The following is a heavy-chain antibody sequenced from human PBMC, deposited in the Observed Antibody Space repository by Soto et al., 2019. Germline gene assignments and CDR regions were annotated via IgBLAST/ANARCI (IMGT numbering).Heavy chain of an antibody. D-gene: IGHD3-16*01. J-gene: IGHJ4*02. V-gene: IGHV1-18*01. CDR1: GFTFTSYA. CDR3: ARDFTGWPPDGVDS. CDR2: ISAYNGKT. Sequence: QVHLVQSGTEVKMPGASVKVSCKASGFTFTSYAFTWVRQAPGQGLEWMGWISAYNGKTNYARNFRGRVTKTTDSSTSTVYMELGSLTSDDTAVYFCARDFTGWPPDGVDSWGQGTLVSVSA.